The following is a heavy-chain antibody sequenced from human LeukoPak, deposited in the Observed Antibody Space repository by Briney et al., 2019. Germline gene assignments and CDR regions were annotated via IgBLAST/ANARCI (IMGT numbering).Heavy chain of an antibody. Sequence: PGVSLRLSCAASGFTFSLYSMAWVRQAPGKGLEWVSSISSAGSYTYYADSVKGRFTISRDNAKNSLYLQMNSLNVDDTADYYCARPKTPGTTVFDAFDMWGQGTVATVSS. CDR3: ARPKTPGTTVFDAFDM. D-gene: IGHD1-7*01. CDR2: ISSAGSYT. V-gene: IGHV3-21*01. CDR1: GFTFSLYS. J-gene: IGHJ3*02.